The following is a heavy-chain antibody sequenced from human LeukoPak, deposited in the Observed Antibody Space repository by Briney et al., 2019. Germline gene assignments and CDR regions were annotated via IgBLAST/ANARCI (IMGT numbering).Heavy chain of an antibody. CDR1: GFTVSSNY. J-gene: IGHJ3*02. CDR3: ARDASALMAVAGSAFDI. D-gene: IGHD6-19*01. CDR2: IYSGGST. Sequence: PGGSLRLSCAASGFTVSSNYMSWVRQAPGKGLEWVSVIYSGGSTYYADSVKGRFTISRDNSKNTLYLQMNSLRAEDTAVYYCARDASALMAVAGSAFDIWGQGTMVTVSS. V-gene: IGHV3-53*01.